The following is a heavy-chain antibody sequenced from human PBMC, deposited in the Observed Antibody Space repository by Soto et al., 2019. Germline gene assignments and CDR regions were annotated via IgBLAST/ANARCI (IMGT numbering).Heavy chain of an antibody. CDR3: AHRHYEFWGAFLN. CDR2: IYWDDDK. D-gene: IGHD3-3*01. J-gene: IGHJ4*02. CDR1: GFSLSTTGVG. V-gene: IGHV2-5*02. Sequence: QITLKESGPPLVKPTQTLTLTCSFSGFSLSTTGVGVGWFRQPPGEALEWLAVIYWDDDKRYSPPLKNRLTITKDTSKNQLVLAMTNMDPVDTATYYCAHRHYEFWGAFLNWGQGALVTVSS.